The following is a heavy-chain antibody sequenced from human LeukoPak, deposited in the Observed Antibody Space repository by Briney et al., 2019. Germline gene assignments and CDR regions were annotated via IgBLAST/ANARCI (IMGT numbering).Heavy chain of an antibody. V-gene: IGHV3-7*03. CDR2: IKQDGTEE. CDR3: ARDPCHGALDY. J-gene: IGHJ4*02. CDR1: GFTFSSSW. D-gene: IGHD2-2*01. Sequence: GGSLRLSCVASGFTFSSSWMSWVRRAPGKGLEWVANIKQDGTEEYYVDSVRGRFSISKDNAKDSLYLQMNSLRAEDTAVYYCARDPCHGALDYWGQGALVTVSS.